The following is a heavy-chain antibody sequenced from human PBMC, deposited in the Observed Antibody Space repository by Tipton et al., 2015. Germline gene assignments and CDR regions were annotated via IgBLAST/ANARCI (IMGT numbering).Heavy chain of an antibody. V-gene: IGHV3-15*07. CDR3: VTDYDSSGRLDY. CDR2: SQSKPDGGAR. CDR1: GFTFSNYS. Sequence: VQLVQSGGGLVKPGGSLRLSCAASGFTFSNYSMNWVRQAPGKGLEWVGRSQSKPDGGAREYAAPVKGRFTISRDVSKNTLYLQMNSLKTEDTAVYYCVTDYDSSGRLDYWGQGTLVTVSS. D-gene: IGHD3-22*01. J-gene: IGHJ4*02.